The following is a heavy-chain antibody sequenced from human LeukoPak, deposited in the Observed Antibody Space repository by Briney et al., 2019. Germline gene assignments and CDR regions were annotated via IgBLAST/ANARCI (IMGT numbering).Heavy chain of an antibody. CDR1: GGSISGYY. CDR3: ARDEDSAYGSGSYLS. CDR2: LYYSGST. D-gene: IGHD3-10*01. J-gene: IGHJ5*02. V-gene: IGHV4-59*01. Sequence: SETLSLTCTVSGGSISGYYWSWIRQPPGKGLEWIGYLYYSGSTNYNPSLKSRVTISVDTSKNQFSLKLSSVTAADTAVYCCARDEDSAYGSGSYLSWGQGTLVTVSS.